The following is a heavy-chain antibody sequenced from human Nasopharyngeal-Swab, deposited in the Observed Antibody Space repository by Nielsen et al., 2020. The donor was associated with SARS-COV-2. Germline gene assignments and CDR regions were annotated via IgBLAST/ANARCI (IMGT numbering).Heavy chain of an antibody. Sequence: GESLKISCAASGFTFSSYWMSWVRQAPGKGLEWVANIKEDGSDKYHVDSVKGRFTISRDNAKNSLYLQMNSLRAEDTAVYYCALPTWALRSFDLLLHFWGQGTVVTVSS. V-gene: IGHV3-7*01. CDR1: GFTFSSYW. D-gene: IGHD3-9*01. CDR3: ALPTWALRSFDLLLHF. J-gene: IGHJ4*02. CDR2: IKEDGSDK.